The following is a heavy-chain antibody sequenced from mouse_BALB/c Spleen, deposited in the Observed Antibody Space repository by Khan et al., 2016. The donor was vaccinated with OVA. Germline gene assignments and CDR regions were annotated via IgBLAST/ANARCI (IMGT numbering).Heavy chain of an antibody. CDR2: ILPGSVST. V-gene: IGHV1-9*01. Sequence: VQLQESGAELMKPGASVKITCKAAGYTFSSYWIEWVKQRPGHGLEWIGEILPGSVSTNYNEKVKGMVTFTAETSSNTAYMQLSSLTSEDSAVYYCARVNNGSRDYFDYWGQGTTLTVSS. CDR1: GYTFSSYW. CDR3: ARVNNGSRDYFDY. J-gene: IGHJ2*01. D-gene: IGHD1-1*01.